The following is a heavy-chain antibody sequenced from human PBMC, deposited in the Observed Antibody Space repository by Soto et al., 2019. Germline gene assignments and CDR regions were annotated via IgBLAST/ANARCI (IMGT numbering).Heavy chain of an antibody. CDR1: GFTFSSYW. J-gene: IGHJ6*02. Sequence: GGSLRLSCAASGFTFSSYWMHWVRQAPGKGLVWVSRINSDGSSTSYADSVKGRFTISRDNAKNTLYLQMNSLRAEDTAVYYCARDLRYSSSWYFRDYYYYGMDVWGQGTTVTVSS. CDR2: INSDGSST. CDR3: ARDLRYSSSWYFRDYYYYGMDV. D-gene: IGHD6-13*01. V-gene: IGHV3-74*01.